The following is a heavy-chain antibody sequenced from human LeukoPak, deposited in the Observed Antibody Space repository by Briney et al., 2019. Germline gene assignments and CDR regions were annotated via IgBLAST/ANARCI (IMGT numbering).Heavy chain of an antibody. J-gene: IGHJ4*02. CDR3: ARGVAENTFDY. D-gene: IGHD3-3*01. CDR1: GFTFSSYW. CDR2: IKQDGSEK. V-gene: IGHV3-7*01. Sequence: PGGSLRLSCAASGFTFSSYWMSWVRQAPGKGLEWVANIKQDGSEKYYVDSVKGRFTISRDNAKNSLYLQMNSLRAENTAVYYCARGVAENTFDYWGQGTLVTVSS.